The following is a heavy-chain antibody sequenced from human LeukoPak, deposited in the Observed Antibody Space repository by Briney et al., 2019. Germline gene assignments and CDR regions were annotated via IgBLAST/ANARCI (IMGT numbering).Heavy chain of an antibody. D-gene: IGHD5-18*01. J-gene: IGHJ4*02. CDR3: ARGGMYRYSYGSPFDY. Sequence: RASETLSLTCTVSGGSISSYYWSWIRQPPGKGLEWIGYIYYSGSTNYNPSLKSRVTISVDTSKNQFSLKLSSVTAADTAVYYCARGGMYRYSYGSPFDYWGQGTLVTVSS. CDR2: IYYSGST. V-gene: IGHV4-59*01. CDR1: GGSISSYY.